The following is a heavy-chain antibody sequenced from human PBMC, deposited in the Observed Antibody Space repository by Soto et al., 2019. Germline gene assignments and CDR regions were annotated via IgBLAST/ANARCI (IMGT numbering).Heavy chain of an antibody. Sequence: QITLKESGPTLVKPTQTLTLTCTFSGFSLSTSGVGVGWIRQPPGKALEWLALIYWDDDKRYSPSLKSRLTNTKDTPKNQVVLTMTNMDPVDTATYYCAHPSSSSWTWDYWGQGTLVTVSS. CDR1: GFSLSTSGVG. J-gene: IGHJ4*02. V-gene: IGHV2-5*02. D-gene: IGHD6-13*01. CDR2: IYWDDDK. CDR3: AHPSSSSWTWDY.